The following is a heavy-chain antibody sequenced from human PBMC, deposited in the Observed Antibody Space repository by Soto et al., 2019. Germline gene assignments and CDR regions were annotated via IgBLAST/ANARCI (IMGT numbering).Heavy chain of an antibody. CDR2: INRDGSKK. Sequence: EVQLEESGGDLVQPGGSLRLSCAASGFTLSAYWMTWVRQAPGKGLEWVANINRDGSKKSYLDSVRGRFTISRDNVGNSLYLQMDSLRADATALFYCARDVSPGSSSLYLDAFDIWGQGKMVTVSS. CDR1: GFTLSAYW. J-gene: IGHJ3*02. CDR3: ARDVSPGSSSLYLDAFDI. D-gene: IGHD6-13*01. V-gene: IGHV3-7*05.